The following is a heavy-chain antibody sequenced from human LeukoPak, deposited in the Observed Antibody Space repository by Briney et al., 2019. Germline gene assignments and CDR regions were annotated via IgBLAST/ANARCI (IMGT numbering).Heavy chain of an antibody. Sequence: PGGSLILSCAASGFTFSNCWMHRVRQAPGKALVWVSRIKSDGGSTSYADFVKGRFTISRDNAKHTLYLQMNSLRAEDTAIYYCVRAGFSGYENSFDYWGQGTLVTVSS. CDR2: IKSDGGST. D-gene: IGHD5-12*01. CDR3: VRAGFSGYENSFDY. V-gene: IGHV3-74*01. J-gene: IGHJ4*02. CDR1: GFTFSNCW.